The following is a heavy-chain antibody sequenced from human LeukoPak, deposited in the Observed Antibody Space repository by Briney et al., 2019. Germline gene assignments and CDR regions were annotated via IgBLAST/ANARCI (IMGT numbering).Heavy chain of an antibody. Sequence: EASVKVSCKASGGTFSSYAISWVRQAPGQGLEWMGGIIPIFGTANYAQKFQGRVTITADESTSTAYMELSSLRSENTAVYYCATFRWENSDDFDIWGQGTMVTVSS. CDR1: GGTFSSYA. CDR3: ATFRWENSDDFDI. D-gene: IGHD1-26*01. CDR2: IIPIFGTA. V-gene: IGHV1-69*13. J-gene: IGHJ3*02.